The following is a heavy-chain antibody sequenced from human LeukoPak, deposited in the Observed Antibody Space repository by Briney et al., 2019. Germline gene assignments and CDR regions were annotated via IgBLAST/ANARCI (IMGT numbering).Heavy chain of an antibody. CDR1: GFTFSSYG. Sequence: GGSLRLSCAASGFTFSSYGMHWVRQAPGKGLEWVAFIRYDGSNKYYADSVKGRFTISRDNSKNTLYLQMNSLRAEDTAVYYCARSYDFWSGDSQFDYWGQGTLVTVSS. CDR3: ARSYDFWSGDSQFDY. V-gene: IGHV3-30*02. D-gene: IGHD3-3*01. CDR2: IRYDGSNK. J-gene: IGHJ4*02.